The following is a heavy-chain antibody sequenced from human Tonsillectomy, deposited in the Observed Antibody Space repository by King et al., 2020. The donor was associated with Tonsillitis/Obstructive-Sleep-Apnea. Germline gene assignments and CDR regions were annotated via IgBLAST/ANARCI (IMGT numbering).Heavy chain of an antibody. CDR1: GFTFDDFG. CDR2: INWNGDST. J-gene: IGHJ4*02. D-gene: IGHD4-17*01. V-gene: IGHV3-20*04. CDR3: AKNYGDPEY. Sequence: VQLVQSGGGVVWPGGSLRLSCAASGFTFDDFGMSWVRQAPGKGLEWVSGINWNGDSTHYADSVKGRFAIFRDKAQKSLYLQMSSLRAEDTAFYYCAKNYGDPEYWGQGTLVTVSS.